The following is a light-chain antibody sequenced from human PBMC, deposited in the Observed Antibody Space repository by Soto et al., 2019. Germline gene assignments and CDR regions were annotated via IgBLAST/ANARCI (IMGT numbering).Light chain of an antibody. V-gene: IGKV3-20*01. Sequence: ESVLSPTLATHSFSTGDRATLSCMASQTLSSSYLAWYQQKPGQAPRPLLYGASRSATGIPDRFSGSGSGTDFTIPISSLEPEDFAVYYCQQYVRSPAFGQGTKVDIK. CDR1: QTLSSSY. CDR2: GAS. CDR3: QQYVRSPA. J-gene: IGKJ1*01.